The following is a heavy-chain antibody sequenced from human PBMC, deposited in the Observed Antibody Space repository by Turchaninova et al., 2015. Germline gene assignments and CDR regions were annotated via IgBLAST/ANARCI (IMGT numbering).Heavy chain of an antibody. J-gene: IGHJ6*02. CDR2: INAGNGNT. CDR1: GNTFTSYA. D-gene: IGHD4-17*01. V-gene: IGHV1-3*01. Sequence: QVQLVQSGAGVKKPGASVKVSCNASGNTFTSYAMHLVRQAPGQRLEWMGWINAGNGNTKYSQKFQGRVTITRDTSACTAYMELSSLRSEDTAVYYCARGATVTNDYYYGMDVWGQGTTVTVSS. CDR3: ARGATVTNDYYYGMDV.